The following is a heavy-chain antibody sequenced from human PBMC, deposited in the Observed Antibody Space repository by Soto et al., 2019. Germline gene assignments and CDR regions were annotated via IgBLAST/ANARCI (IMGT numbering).Heavy chain of an antibody. V-gene: IGHV3-23*01. CDR2: ISGSGGST. CDR1: GFTFSSYA. CDR3: AKDRGDCSGGSCYSASDY. D-gene: IGHD2-15*01. Sequence: GGSLRLSCAASGFTFSSYAMSWVRQAPGKGLEWVSAISGSGGSTYYADSVKGRFTISRDNSKNTLYLQMNSLRAEDTAVYYCAKDRGDCSGGSCYSASDYWGQGTLVTVSS. J-gene: IGHJ4*02.